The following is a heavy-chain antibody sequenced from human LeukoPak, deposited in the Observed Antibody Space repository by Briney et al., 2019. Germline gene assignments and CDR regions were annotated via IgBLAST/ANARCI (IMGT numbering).Heavy chain of an antibody. CDR3: AKVIFACSSASCSNYYYYGVDV. CDR1: GFTFDSYD. D-gene: IGHD2-2*01. Sequence: EGSLRLSCTASGFTFDSYDMNWVRQAPGKGLEWVAVISFDGSNKYYADSVKGRFTISSDNSKNTLYLQMNSLRAEDTAVYYCAKVIFACSSASCSNYYYYGVDVWGQGTTVTVSS. V-gene: IGHV3-30*18. CDR2: ISFDGSNK. J-gene: IGHJ6*02.